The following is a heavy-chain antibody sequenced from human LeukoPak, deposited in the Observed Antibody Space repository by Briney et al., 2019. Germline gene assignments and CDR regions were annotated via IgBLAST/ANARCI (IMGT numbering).Heavy chain of an antibody. CDR2: INAGNGNA. CDR3: ARGGQSDYGDYVVQNWFDP. J-gene: IGHJ5*02. V-gene: IGHV1-3*03. CDR1: GYTFTNYA. Sequence: EASVKVSCKASGYTFTNYAMHWVRQAPGQRLEWMGWINAGNGNAKYSQEFQGRVTITRNTSISTAYMELSSLRSEDTAVYYCARGGQSDYGDYVVQNWFDPWGQGTLVTVSS. D-gene: IGHD4-17*01.